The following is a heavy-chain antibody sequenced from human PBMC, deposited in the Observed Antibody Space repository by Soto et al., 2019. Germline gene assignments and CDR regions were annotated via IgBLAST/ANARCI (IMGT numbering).Heavy chain of an antibody. D-gene: IGHD3-3*01. J-gene: IGHJ4*02. CDR1: GYTFTSYG. V-gene: IGHV1-18*04. Sequence: GASVKVSCKASGYTFTSYGISWVRQAPGQGLEWMGWISTYSGNTDYAQKFQGRITMTTDTSTDTVYMELRSLRSDDTAVYFCGRNLFGVIIMGDYWGQGTLVTVSS. CDR2: ISTYSGNT. CDR3: GRNLFGVIIMGDY.